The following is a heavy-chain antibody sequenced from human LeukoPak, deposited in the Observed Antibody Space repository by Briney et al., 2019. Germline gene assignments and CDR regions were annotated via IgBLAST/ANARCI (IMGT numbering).Heavy chain of an antibody. CDR2: IYHSGST. J-gene: IGHJ4*02. Sequence: SETLSLTCAVSGGSISSSNWWSWVRQPPGKGLEWSGEIYHSGSTNYNPSLKSRVTISVDTSKNQFSLKLSSVTAADTAVYYCARGHEWLLPGPYYFDYWGQGTLVTVSS. V-gene: IGHV4-4*02. CDR1: GGSISSSNW. D-gene: IGHD6-19*01. CDR3: ARGHEWLLPGPYYFDY.